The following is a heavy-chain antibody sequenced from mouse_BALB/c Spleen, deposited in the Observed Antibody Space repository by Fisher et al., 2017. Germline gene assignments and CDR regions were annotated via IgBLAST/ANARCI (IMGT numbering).Heavy chain of an antibody. J-gene: IGHJ4*01. V-gene: IGHV1-54*02. D-gene: IGHD2-12*01. Sequence: KFKGKATLTADKSSNTAYMQLSSLTSEDSAVYFCARSGLRGYYYAMDYWGQGTSVTVSS. CDR3: ARSGLRGYYYAMDY.